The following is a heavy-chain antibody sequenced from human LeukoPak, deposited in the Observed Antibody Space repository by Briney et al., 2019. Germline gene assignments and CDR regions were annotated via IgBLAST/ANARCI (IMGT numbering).Heavy chain of an antibody. CDR1: GFPFSAYG. D-gene: IGHD6-19*01. CDR3: AKSFGSGWYGGPGDY. CDR2: ISYDGSNK. Sequence: PGRALRLSCAASGFPFSAYGIHWVRQAPGKGLEWVALISYDGSNKDYADSVKGRFTISRDNSKNTVYLQLNSLRPEDTALYYCAKSFGSGWYGGPGDYWGQGTLVTVSS. V-gene: IGHV3-30*18. J-gene: IGHJ4*02.